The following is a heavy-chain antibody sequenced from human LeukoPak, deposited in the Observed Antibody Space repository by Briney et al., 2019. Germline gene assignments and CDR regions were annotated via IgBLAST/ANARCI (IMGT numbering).Heavy chain of an antibody. CDR3: ARAYS. CDR1: GFTFSSNW. Sequence: GGSLRLSCVASGFTFSSNWMSWVRQAPGKGLEWVANIKEDGSEKYYVDSVKGRFTISRDNAKNSLYLQMNSLRAEDTAVYYCARAYSWGQGTRVTVSS. V-gene: IGHV3-7*01. CDR2: IKEDGSEK. J-gene: IGHJ4*02.